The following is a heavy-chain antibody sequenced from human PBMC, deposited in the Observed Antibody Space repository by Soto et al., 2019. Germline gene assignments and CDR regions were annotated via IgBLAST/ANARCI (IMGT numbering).Heavy chain of an antibody. CDR1: GFTFRSFA. D-gene: IGHD5-12*01. Sequence: QVQLAESGGGVVQPGKSLRLSCAASGFTFRSFAMHGVRQAPGRGLAWVASISYDGSKKYFADSVKGRFTISRDNSAKPVFLPLSSLRSEDTAVYHCVQGTWTLAHGRYFDYWGQGTRGTVS. J-gene: IGHJ4*02. CDR2: ISYDGSKK. CDR3: VQGTWTLAHGRYFDY. V-gene: IGHV3-30*03.